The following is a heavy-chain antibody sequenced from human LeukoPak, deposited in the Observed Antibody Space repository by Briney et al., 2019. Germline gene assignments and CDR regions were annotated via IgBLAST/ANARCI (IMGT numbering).Heavy chain of an antibody. V-gene: IGHV3-73*01. D-gene: IGHD6-19*01. Sequence: QPGGSLKLTCAASGFTFSGSAMHWVRQASGKGLEWVGRIRSKANSYATAYAASVKGRFAISRDDSKNTAYLQMNSLKTEDTAVYYCTSPGYSSGGGDYWGQGTLVTASS. CDR2: IRSKANSYAT. CDR3: TSPGYSSGGGDY. J-gene: IGHJ4*02. CDR1: GFTFSGSA.